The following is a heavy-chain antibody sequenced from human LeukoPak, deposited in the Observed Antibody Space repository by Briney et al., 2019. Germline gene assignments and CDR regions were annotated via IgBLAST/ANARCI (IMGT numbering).Heavy chain of an antibody. J-gene: IGHJ5*02. CDR1: GFTFSSYG. CDR2: ISYDGSNK. D-gene: IGHD3-22*01. CDR3: AKGDSSGYYFPSFRFDP. V-gene: IGHV3-30*18. Sequence: GRSLRLSCAASGFTFSSYGMHWVRQAPGKGLERVAVISYDGSNKYYADSVKGRFTISRDNSKNTLYLQMNSLRAEDTAVYYCAKGDSSGYYFPSFRFDPWGQGTLVTVSS.